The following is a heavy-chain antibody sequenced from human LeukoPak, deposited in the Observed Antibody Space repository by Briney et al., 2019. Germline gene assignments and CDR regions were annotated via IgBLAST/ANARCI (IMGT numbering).Heavy chain of an antibody. Sequence: GGSLRLSCAASGFTFSSYWMSWVRQAPGKGLEWVANIKQDGSEKYYVDSVKGRFTISRDNAKNSLYLQMNSLGAEDTAVYYCARASVSSLVYYYYGMDVWGQGTTVTVSS. J-gene: IGHJ6*02. D-gene: IGHD6-13*01. CDR1: GFTFSSYW. CDR2: IKQDGSEK. CDR3: ARASVSSLVYYYYGMDV. V-gene: IGHV3-7*01.